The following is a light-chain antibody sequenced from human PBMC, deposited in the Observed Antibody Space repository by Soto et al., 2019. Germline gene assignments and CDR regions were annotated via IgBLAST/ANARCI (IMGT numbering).Light chain of an antibody. Sequence: SALAQPASVSGSPGQSITISCTVTSSDIGTYNYVSWYQQYPGKAPKLMIYEVNNRPSGVSNRFSGSKSGNTASLSISGLQAEDEADYYCTSYTSSSTYVFGTGTKVTVL. V-gene: IGLV2-14*01. CDR2: EVN. CDR3: TSYTSSSTYV. CDR1: SSDIGTYNY. J-gene: IGLJ1*01.